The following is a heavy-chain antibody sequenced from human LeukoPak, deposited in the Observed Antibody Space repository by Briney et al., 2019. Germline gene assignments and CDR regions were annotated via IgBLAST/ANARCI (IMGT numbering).Heavy chain of an antibody. Sequence: SVKVSCKASGGTFSSYAISWMRQAPGQGLEWMGRIIPIYDPVDYAQRFQGRVTITTDESTNTVYMELSSLRHEDTAVYYCAREPLGCGGDCHFDYWGQGTLVTVSS. CDR1: GGTFSSYA. D-gene: IGHD2-21*02. CDR2: IIPIYDPV. CDR3: AREPLGCGGDCHFDY. J-gene: IGHJ4*02. V-gene: IGHV1-69*05.